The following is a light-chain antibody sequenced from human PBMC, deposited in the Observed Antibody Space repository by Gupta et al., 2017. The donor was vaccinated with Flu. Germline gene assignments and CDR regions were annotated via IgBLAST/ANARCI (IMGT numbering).Light chain of an antibody. V-gene: IGLV1-44*01. CDR3: AAWDDSLDGPV. CDR1: SSNIADNT. CDR2: SNN. J-gene: IGLJ3*02. Sequence: QSVLTQPPSASGTPGQRVTISCSGSSSNIADNTVNWYQQLPGPAPKVLIHSNNKRPSGVPDRFSGSKSGASASLAISGLQSEDEADYYCAAWDDSLDGPVFGGGTKLTVL.